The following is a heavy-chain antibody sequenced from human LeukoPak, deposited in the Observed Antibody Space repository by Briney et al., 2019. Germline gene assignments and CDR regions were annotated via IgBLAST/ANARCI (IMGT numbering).Heavy chain of an antibody. J-gene: IGHJ4*02. CDR2: ISNDGNNQ. CDR3: ARSLYSSGWLFFDY. V-gene: IGHV3-30*03. CDR1: GFTFSNYG. Sequence: GGSLRLSCAASGFTFSNYGMHWVRQAPGKGLEWVALISNDGNNQYYADFVKGRFTISRDNSKNTLSLQINSLRAEDTAVYYCARSLYSSGWLFFDYWGQGTLVTVSP. D-gene: IGHD6-19*01.